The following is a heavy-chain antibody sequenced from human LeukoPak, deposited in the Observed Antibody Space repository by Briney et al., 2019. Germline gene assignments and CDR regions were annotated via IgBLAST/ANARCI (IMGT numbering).Heavy chain of an antibody. J-gene: IGHJ6*02. CDR3: ARDQVVVVPAAIDEYYYYGMDV. Sequence: ASVKVSCKASGYTFTSYGISWVRQAPGQGLEWMGWISAYNGNTNYAQKLQGRVTMTTDTSTSTAYMELRSLRSDDTAVYYCARDQVVVVPAAIDEYYYYGMDVWGQGTTVTVSS. V-gene: IGHV1-18*01. CDR2: ISAYNGNT. D-gene: IGHD2-2*02. CDR1: GYTFTSYG.